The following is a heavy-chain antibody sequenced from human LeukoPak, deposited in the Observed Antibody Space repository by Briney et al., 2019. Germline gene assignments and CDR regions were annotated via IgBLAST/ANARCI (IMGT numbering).Heavy chain of an antibody. CDR2: TYDRSKWYN. CDR3: AREDTSMVNWFDP. CDR1: GDSFSSNSAA. V-gene: IGHV6-1*01. Sequence: SQTLSLTCAISGDSFSSNSAAWNWLRQSPSRGREGLGSTYDRSKWYNDYAVSVKSRITITPDTSKNQFSLQLNSVTPEDTAVYYCAREDTSMVNWFDPWGQGTLVTVSS. D-gene: IGHD5-18*01. J-gene: IGHJ5*02.